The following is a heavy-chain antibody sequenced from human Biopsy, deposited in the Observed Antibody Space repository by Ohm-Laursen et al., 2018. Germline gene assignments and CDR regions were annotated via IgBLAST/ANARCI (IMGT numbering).Heavy chain of an antibody. V-gene: IGHV1-2*02. CDR3: AKGQDLRGGAEYFQH. D-gene: IGHD2-15*01. CDR2: INPHSGTT. J-gene: IGHJ1*01. CDR1: GYTFTGQY. Sequence: GPSVTVSCKASGYTFTGQYLHWVRQVPGHGLEWMGWINPHSGTTKLAQDFQGRVTMTRDTSITTAYMELRRLRSDDTAVYYCAKGQDLRGGAEYFQHWGQGALVAVSS.